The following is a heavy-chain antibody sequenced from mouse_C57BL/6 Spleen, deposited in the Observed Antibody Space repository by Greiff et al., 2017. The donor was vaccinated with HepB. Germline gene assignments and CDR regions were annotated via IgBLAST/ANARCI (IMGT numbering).Heavy chain of an antibody. J-gene: IGHJ2*01. CDR3: ASPNYGSSYFDY. Sequence: QVQLQQPGTELVKPGASVKLSCKASSYTFTSYWMHWVKQRPGQGLEWIGNINPSNGGTNYNEKFKSKATLTVDKSSSTAYMQLSSLTSEDSAVYYCASPNYGSSYFDYWGQGTTLTVSS. CDR2: INPSNGGT. CDR1: SYTFTSYW. D-gene: IGHD1-1*01. V-gene: IGHV1-53*01.